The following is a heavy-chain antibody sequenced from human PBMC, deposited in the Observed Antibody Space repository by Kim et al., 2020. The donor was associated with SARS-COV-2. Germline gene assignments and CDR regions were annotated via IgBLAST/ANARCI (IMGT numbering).Heavy chain of an antibody. D-gene: IGHD3-22*01. Sequence: SVKGRFTISRDNAKNSLHLQMNSLRDEDTAVYYCARGIVYHDGNGYYYFDYWGQGTLVTVSS. CDR3: ARGIVYHDGNGYYYFDY. V-gene: IGHV3-48*02. J-gene: IGHJ4*02.